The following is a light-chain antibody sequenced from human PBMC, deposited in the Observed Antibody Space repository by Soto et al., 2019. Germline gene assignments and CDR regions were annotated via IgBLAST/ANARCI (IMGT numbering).Light chain of an antibody. V-gene: IGKV3-20*01. Sequence: EIVLTQSPGTLSLSPGERATLSCRASQSVSNNYLAWYQQKPRQAPRLLIYGASNRATGIPDSLSGSASGTDFPLTISRLAPEDSAVYYCQQYGSPGTFGHGTKVDIK. CDR3: QQYGSPGT. CDR2: GAS. J-gene: IGKJ1*01. CDR1: QSVSNNY.